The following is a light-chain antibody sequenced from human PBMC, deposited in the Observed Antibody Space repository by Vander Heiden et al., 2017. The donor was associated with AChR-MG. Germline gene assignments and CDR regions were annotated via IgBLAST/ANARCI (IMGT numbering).Light chain of an antibody. V-gene: IGKV3-11*01. CDR2: DTS. Sequence: EVVLTQFPDTLSLSPGERATLSCRASQNIGSYLAWYQQRRGQAPRLLIYDTSTRATGIPARFSGSGSGTDFTLTISKLESEDFALYFCQQRSDWPLTFGGGTEVEIK. CDR3: QQRSDWPLT. J-gene: IGKJ4*01. CDR1: QNIGSY.